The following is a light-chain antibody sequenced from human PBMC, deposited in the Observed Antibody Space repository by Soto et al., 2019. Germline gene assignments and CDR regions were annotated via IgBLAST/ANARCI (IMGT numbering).Light chain of an antibody. CDR1: QDISGW. Sequence: DIQITQSPSSVSASVGDRVTITCRSSQDISGWLAWFQQKPGKAPNLLIYAASILQSGVPSRFSGSGSGTDFTLTITYLQPEDFATYYCQQANSFPWTFGQGTKVDIX. V-gene: IGKV1D-12*01. J-gene: IGKJ1*01. CDR3: QQANSFPWT. CDR2: AAS.